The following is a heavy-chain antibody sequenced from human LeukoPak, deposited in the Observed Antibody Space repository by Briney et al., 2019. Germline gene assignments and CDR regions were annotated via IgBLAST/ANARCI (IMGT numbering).Heavy chain of an antibody. CDR1: GYTFTSYD. J-gene: IGHJ4*02. D-gene: IGHD2-2*01. CDR2: MNPNSGNT. CDR3: ASWGEDIVVVDY. Sequence: GASVKVSCKASGYTFTSYDINWVRQATGQGLEWMGWMNPNSGNTGYAQKFQGRVTMTRNTSISTAYMELSSLRSEDTAVYYCASWGEDIVVVDYWGQGTLVTVSS. V-gene: IGHV1-8*01.